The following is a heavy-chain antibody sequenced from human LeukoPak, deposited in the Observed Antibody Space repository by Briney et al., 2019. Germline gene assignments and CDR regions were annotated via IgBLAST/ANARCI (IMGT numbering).Heavy chain of an antibody. CDR3: AREFDS. Sequence: KTSQTLSLTCTVSGGSISSGNYRWSWIRQPAGEGLEWIGRIDTSGNTNYNPSLKSRVTISVDTSKIQFSLRLSSVTAVDTAIYYCAREFDSWGLGTLVTVSS. CDR1: GGSISSGNYR. CDR2: IDTSGNT. J-gene: IGHJ4*02. V-gene: IGHV4-61*02.